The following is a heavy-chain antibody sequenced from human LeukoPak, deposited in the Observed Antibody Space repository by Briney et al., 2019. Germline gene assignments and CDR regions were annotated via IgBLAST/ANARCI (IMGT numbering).Heavy chain of an antibody. D-gene: IGHD5-12*01. CDR3: ARAHSGYRRAYGMDV. V-gene: IGHV3-53*05. CDR2: IYSGGST. J-gene: IGHJ6*02. Sequence: GGSLRLSCAASGFTVSSNYMSWVRQAPGKGLEWVSVIYSGGSTYYADSVKGRFTISRDNSKNTLYLQMNSLRAEDTAVYYCARAHSGYRRAYGMDVWGQGTTVTVSS. CDR1: GFTVSSNY.